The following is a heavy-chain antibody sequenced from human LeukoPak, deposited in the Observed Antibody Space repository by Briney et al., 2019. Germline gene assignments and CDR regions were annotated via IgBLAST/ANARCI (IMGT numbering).Heavy chain of an antibody. J-gene: IGHJ4*02. V-gene: IGHV1-2*02. CDR2: INPNSGGT. D-gene: IGHD6-19*01. CDR1: GYTFTGYY. CDR3: ARGYSSGWPYFDY. Sequence: APVKVSCKASGYTFTGYYMHWVRQAPGQGLEWMGWINPNSGGTNYAQKFQGRVTMTRDTSISTAYMELSRLRSDDTAVYYCARGYSSGWPYFDYWGQGTLVTVSS.